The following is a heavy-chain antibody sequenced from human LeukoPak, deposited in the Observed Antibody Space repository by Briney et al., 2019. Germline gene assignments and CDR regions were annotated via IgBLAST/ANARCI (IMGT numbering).Heavy chain of an antibody. V-gene: IGHV1-69*13. CDR2: IIPIFGTA. J-gene: IGHJ4*02. CDR3: ARGLPRRANYGSGSYYRTIDY. D-gene: IGHD3-10*01. Sequence: GASVKVSCKASGGTFSSYAISWVRQAPGQGLEWMGGIIPIFGTANYAQKFQGRVTITADESTSTAYMELSSLRSENTAVYYCARGLPRRANYGSGSYYRTIDYWGQGTLVTVSS. CDR1: GGTFSSYA.